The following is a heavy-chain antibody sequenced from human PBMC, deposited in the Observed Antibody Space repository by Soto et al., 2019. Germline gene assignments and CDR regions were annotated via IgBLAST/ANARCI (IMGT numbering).Heavy chain of an antibody. CDR3: ARYRGSYYAFDI. CDR2: INHSGST. V-gene: IGHV4-34*01. Sequence: QVQLQQWGAGLLKPSETLSLTCAVYGGSFSGYYWSWIRQPPGKGLEWIGEINHSGSTNYNPSLKSRVTISVDTSKNQFSLKLSSVTAADTAVYYCARYRGSYYAFDIWGQGTMVTVSS. D-gene: IGHD1-26*01. CDR1: GGSFSGYY. J-gene: IGHJ3*02.